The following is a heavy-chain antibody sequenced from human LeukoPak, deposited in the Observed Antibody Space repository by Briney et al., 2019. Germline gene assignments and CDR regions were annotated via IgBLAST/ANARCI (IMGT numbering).Heavy chain of an antibody. CDR1: EYTFTNYH. Sequence: ASVKVSCKASEYTFTNYHINWVRQASGQGLEWMGWMHLNSGDTGYAQKFQGRLTMTRNTSISTAYMELSSLRSEDTAVYYCARGGGWLQRPFDYWGRGTLVTVSS. CDR2: MHLNSGDT. CDR3: ARGGGWLQRPFDY. J-gene: IGHJ4*02. D-gene: IGHD5-24*01. V-gene: IGHV1-8*01.